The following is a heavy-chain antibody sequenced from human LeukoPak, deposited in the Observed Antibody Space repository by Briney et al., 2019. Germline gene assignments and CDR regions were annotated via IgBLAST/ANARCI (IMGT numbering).Heavy chain of an antibody. D-gene: IGHD5-24*01. CDR3: ARSRDGYNYVIPY. CDR2: ISYSGNT. Sequence: ASETLSLTCTVSGGSVSSGSYYWSWIRQPPGKGLEWIGYISYSGNTNYNPSLKSRVTISVDTSKNQFSLKLSSVTAADTAVYYCARSRDGYNYVIPYWGQGTLVTVSS. J-gene: IGHJ4*02. CDR1: GGSVSSGSYY. V-gene: IGHV4-61*01.